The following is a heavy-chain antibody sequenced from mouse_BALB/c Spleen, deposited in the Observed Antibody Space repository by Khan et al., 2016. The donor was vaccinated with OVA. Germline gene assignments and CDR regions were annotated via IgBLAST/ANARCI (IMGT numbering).Heavy chain of an antibody. J-gene: IGHJ2*01. CDR1: GYSFTDYN. CDR3: ARTEYYSSSDYFDY. Sequence: VQLQQSGHELVKPGASVKVSCKASGYSFTDYNIFWVKQSHGKSLEWIGYIDPYNGGNSYHQKYEGKATLTVDKSSSTAVMHLSSLTSEDSAVFYCARTEYYSSSDYFDYWGQGTTLTVSS. CDR2: IDPYNGGN. V-gene: IGHV1S135*01. D-gene: IGHD1-1*01.